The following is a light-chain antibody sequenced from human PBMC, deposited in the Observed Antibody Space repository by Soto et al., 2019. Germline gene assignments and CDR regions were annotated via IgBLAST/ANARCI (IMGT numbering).Light chain of an antibody. CDR2: DAS. Sequence: DILMTQSPSALSASVGDSVTITCRASQSIHSWVAWYQQKPGKAPKLLIYDASTLEGGVSSRFGGSGAGTEFTLTISSLQPDDFATYDCQQYHTYSYSFGQGTKLEIK. J-gene: IGKJ2*01. CDR3: QQYHTYSYS. CDR1: QSIHSW. V-gene: IGKV1-5*01.